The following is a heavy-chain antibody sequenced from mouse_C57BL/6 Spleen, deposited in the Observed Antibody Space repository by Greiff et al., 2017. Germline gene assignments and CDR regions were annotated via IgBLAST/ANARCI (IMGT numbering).Heavy chain of an antibody. J-gene: IGHJ2*01. D-gene: IGHD2-5*01. CDR1: GYTFTTYP. V-gene: IGHV1-47*01. CDR2: FHPYNVDT. CDR3: ARAAYYSNYGGDY. Sequence: QVHVKQSGAELVKPGASVKMSCKASGYTFTTYPIEWMKQSHGKSLEWIGNFHPYNVDTKYNEKFKGKATLTVETSSSTVYLELSRLTADDSSVSYSARAAYYSNYGGDYWGQGTTLTVSS.